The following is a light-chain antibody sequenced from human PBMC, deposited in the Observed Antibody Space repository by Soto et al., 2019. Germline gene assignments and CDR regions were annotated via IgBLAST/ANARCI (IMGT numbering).Light chain of an antibody. CDR3: SSYAGSPYV. J-gene: IGLJ1*01. V-gene: IGLV2-8*01. CDR2: EVS. Sequence: SVLTQPPSASGFPGQSVTISCTGTSSDVGGYKYVSWYQQYPGKAPKLMIYEVSKRPSGVPDRFSGSKSGNTASLTVSGLQAEDDADYYCSSYAGSPYVFGNGTKVTVL. CDR1: SSDVGGYKY.